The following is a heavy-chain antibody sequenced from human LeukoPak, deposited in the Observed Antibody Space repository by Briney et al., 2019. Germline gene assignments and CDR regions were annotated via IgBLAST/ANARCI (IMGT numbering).Heavy chain of an antibody. Sequence: GGSLRLSCVASGFTFSDYGMNWVRQAPGKGLEWVSHISSISSTIKYGDSVKGRFTISRDNAKNSLYLQMNSLRAEDTAVYYCAKDSRFGYYMDVWGKGTTVTVSS. J-gene: IGHJ6*03. CDR1: GFTFSDYG. CDR3: AKDSRFGYYMDV. CDR2: ISSISSTI. D-gene: IGHD3-10*01. V-gene: IGHV3-48*01.